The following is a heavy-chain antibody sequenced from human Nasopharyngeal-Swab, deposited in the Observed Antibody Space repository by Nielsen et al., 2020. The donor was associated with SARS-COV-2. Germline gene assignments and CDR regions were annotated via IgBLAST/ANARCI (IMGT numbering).Heavy chain of an antibody. CDR2: IYYSGST. V-gene: IGHV4-59*01. Sequence: SCPVSGGSISSYYWSWIRQPPGKGLEWIGYIYYSGSTNYNPSLKSRVTISVDTSKNQFSLKLSSVTAADTAVYYCARRAGSGWYGYWGQGTLVTVSS. J-gene: IGHJ4*02. CDR1: GGSISSYY. CDR3: ARRAGSGWYGY. D-gene: IGHD6-19*01.